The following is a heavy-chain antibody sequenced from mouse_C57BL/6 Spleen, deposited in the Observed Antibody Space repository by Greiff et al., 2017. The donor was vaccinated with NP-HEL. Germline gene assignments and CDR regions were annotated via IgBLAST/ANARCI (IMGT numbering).Heavy chain of an antibody. D-gene: IGHD1-1*01. Sequence: QLQQSGTELVKPGASVKLSCKASGYTFTSYWMHWVKQRPGQGLEWIGNINPSNGGTNYNEKFKSKATLTVDKSSSTAHMQLSSLTSEDSAVYYCARDGSRYWYFDVWGTGTTVTVSS. CDR2: INPSNGGT. CDR3: ARDGSRYWYFDV. CDR1: GYTFTSYW. V-gene: IGHV1-53*01. J-gene: IGHJ1*03.